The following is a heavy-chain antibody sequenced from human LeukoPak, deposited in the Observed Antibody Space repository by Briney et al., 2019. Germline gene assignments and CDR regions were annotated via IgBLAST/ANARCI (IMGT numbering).Heavy chain of an antibody. V-gene: IGHV4-59*01. CDR3: AXXXTQXYYYYYYYMDV. CDR1: GGSISSYY. CDR2: IYYSGST. J-gene: IGHJ6*03. Sequence: SETLSLTCTVSGGSISSYYWSWIRQPPGKGLEWIGYIYYSGSTNYNPSLKSRVTISVDTSKNQFSLKLSSVTAADTAVYYCAXXXTQXYYYYYYYMDVWGKGTTVTVSS.